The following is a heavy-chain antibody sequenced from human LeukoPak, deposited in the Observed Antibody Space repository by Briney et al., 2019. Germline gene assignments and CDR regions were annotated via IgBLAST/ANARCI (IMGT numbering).Heavy chain of an antibody. J-gene: IGHJ4*02. D-gene: IGHD4-17*01. CDR3: AREAVTTEGY. V-gene: IGHV3-21*01. CDR2: ISSSSSYI. CDR1: GFTFSASW. Sequence: GGSLRLSCAASGFTFSASWMSWVRQAPGKGLEWVSSISSSSSYIYYADSVKGRFTISRDNAKNSLYLQMNSLRAEDTAVYYCAREAVTTEGYWGQGTLVTVSS.